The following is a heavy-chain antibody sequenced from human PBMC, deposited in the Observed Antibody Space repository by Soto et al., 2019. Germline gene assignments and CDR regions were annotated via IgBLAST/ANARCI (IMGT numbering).Heavy chain of an antibody. CDR3: ARSAVTTPLYYYYYGMDV. CDR1: GGTFSSYA. CDR2: ILPIYGTA. Sequence: QVQLVHSGAEVKNPGSSVKVSCKASGGTFSSYAISWVRQAPEQGIAGMGGILPIYGTANYAQKFQGRVTITADESTSTAYMELSSLRSEDTAVYYCARSAVTTPLYYYYYGMDVWGQGTTVTVSS. J-gene: IGHJ6*02. V-gene: IGHV1-69*12. D-gene: IGHD4-4*01.